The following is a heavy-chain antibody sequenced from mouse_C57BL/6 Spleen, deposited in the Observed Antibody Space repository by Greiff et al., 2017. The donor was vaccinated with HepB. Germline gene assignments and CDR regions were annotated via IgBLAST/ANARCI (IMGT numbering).Heavy chain of an antibody. CDR3: TRDHYYGSSPFAY. D-gene: IGHD1-1*01. CDR1: GYTFTDYE. CDR2: IDPETGGT. V-gene: IGHV1-15*01. J-gene: IGHJ3*01. Sequence: VKLQESGAELVRPGASVTLSCKASGYTFTDYEMHWVKQTPVHGLEWIGAIDPETGGTAYNQKFKGKAILTADKSSSTAYMELRSLTSEDSAVYYCTRDHYYGSSPFAYWGQGTLVTVSA.